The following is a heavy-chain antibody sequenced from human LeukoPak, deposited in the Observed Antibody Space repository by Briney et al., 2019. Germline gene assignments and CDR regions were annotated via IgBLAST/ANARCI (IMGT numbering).Heavy chain of an antibody. Sequence: GGSLRLSCIGPGFTFSSDAMGWVRQAPGKGLEWVSGISGSGDSTYYADSVKGRFTISRDNSKNTLYLQMNSLRVEDTAVYYCAKDRGRMWVQVANWGQGTLVTVS. CDR3: AKDRGRMWVQVAN. CDR2: ISGSGDST. D-gene: IGHD2-15*01. CDR1: GFTFSSDA. V-gene: IGHV3-23*01. J-gene: IGHJ4*02.